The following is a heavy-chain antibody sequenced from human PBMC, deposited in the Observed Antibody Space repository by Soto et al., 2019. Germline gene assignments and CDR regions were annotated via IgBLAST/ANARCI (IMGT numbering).Heavy chain of an antibody. CDR1: RFTFSSHA. J-gene: IGHJ4*02. Sequence: PGGSLRLSCEASRFTFSSHAMTCVRQAQEKGLEWVSAISGSGGITYYEDSVKGRFTISRANSKKTLYLQMNSLRAYDTAVYYCAKFSETYITIFGVVIIDYFDFWGQGTLVTVSS. D-gene: IGHD3-3*01. CDR2: ISGSGGIT. CDR3: AKFSETYITIFGVVIIDYFDF. V-gene: IGHV3-23*01.